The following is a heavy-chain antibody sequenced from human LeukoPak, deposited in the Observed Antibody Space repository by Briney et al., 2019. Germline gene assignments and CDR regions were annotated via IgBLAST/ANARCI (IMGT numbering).Heavy chain of an antibody. CDR3: ARAGRYYYDSSGYFPDY. CDR2: IYYSGST. D-gene: IGHD3-22*01. Sequence: SETLSLTCTVSGDSISSGDSYWSWIRQPPGKGLEWIGSIYYSGSTYYNPSLKSRVTISVDTSKNQFSLRLSSVTAADTAVYFCARAGRYYYDSSGYFPDYWGQGTLVTVSS. J-gene: IGHJ4*02. CDR1: GDSISSGDSY. V-gene: IGHV4-30-4*01.